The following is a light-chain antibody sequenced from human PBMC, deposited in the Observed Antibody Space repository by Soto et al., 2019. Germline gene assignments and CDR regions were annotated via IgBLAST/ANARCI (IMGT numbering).Light chain of an antibody. CDR1: QSVNSN. CDR3: QQRSNWPPFT. CDR2: GIS. Sequence: EILMTQSPATLSVSLGEMSTLXXRASQSVNSNYLAWYQQKPGQATRLXXYGISKRATDIPDRFSGSGSGTEFTLTISSLQPEDFAVYYCQQRSNWPPFTFGPGTKVDIK. V-gene: IGKV3D-20*02. J-gene: IGKJ3*01.